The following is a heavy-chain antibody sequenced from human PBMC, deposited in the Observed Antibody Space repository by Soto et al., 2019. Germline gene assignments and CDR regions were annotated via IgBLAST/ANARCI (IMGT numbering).Heavy chain of an antibody. J-gene: IGHJ4*02. Sequence: QVHLVQSGAEVKKPGASVKVSCQGSGYAFTTYGITWVRQAPGQGLEWMGWISAHNGNTNYAQKLQGRATATRDTSTSTAYMELRSLRYDDTAVYYCARGRYGDYWGQGALVTVSS. CDR2: ISAHNGNT. CDR1: GYAFTTYG. D-gene: IGHD1-1*01. V-gene: IGHV1-18*01. CDR3: ARGRYGDY.